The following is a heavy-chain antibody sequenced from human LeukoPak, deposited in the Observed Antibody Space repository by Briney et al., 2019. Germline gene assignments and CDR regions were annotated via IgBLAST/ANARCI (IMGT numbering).Heavy chain of an antibody. V-gene: IGHV3-30-3*01. CDR1: GFTFSSYS. CDR3: ARLPGYCSSNSCYKMTIPFDY. J-gene: IGHJ4*02. Sequence: GGSLRLSCSASGFTFSSYSMHWVRQAPGKGLEWVAVISYDGNNKYDADSVKGRFTISRDNSKNTLYLQMNSLRAEDTAVYYCARLPGYCSSNSCYKMTIPFDYWGQGTLVTVSS. D-gene: IGHD2-2*02. CDR2: ISYDGNNK.